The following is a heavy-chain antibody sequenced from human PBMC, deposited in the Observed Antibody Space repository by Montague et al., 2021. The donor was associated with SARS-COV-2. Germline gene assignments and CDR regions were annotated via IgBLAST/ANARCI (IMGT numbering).Heavy chain of an antibody. D-gene: IGHD1-26*01. Sequence: SEILSLTCTVSGGSISSTSYYWGWVRQPPGKGLEWIGSIYHSGSAYYNPSLKSRVTISIDTSKNQFSLKLSSVTAADTAVYYCARAPDSGTYWSGDYWGQGTLVTVSS. CDR3: ARAPDSGTYWSGDY. J-gene: IGHJ4*02. CDR1: GGSISSTSYY. CDR2: IYHSGSA. V-gene: IGHV4-39*07.